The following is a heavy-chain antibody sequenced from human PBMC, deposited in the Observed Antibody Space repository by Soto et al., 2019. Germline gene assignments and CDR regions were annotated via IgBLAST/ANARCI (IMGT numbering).Heavy chain of an antibody. Sequence: PSETLSLTCSVFGDSITNFHWSWIRQPPGKGLEWIGYVYFSGSTKYNPSLKSRVIMSIDTSKNEFSLKLTSVTAADSTAYFCAAYYSDGYGDSLGQGALGTVSS. CDR3: AAYYSDGYGDS. CDR2: VYFSGST. V-gene: IGHV4-59*03. D-gene: IGHD1-26*01. J-gene: IGHJ4*02. CDR1: GDSITNFH.